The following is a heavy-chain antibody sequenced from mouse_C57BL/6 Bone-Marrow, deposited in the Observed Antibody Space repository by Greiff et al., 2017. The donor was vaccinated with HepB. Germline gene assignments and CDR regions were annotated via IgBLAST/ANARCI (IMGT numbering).Heavy chain of an antibody. CDR1: GYTFTSYW. D-gene: IGHD3-2*02. CDR2: IDPSDSET. V-gene: IGHV1-52*01. J-gene: IGHJ2*01. Sequence: QVHVKQPGAELVRPGSSVKLSCKASGYTFTSYWMHWVKQRPIQGLEWIGNIDPSDSETHYNQKFKDKATLTVDKSSSTAYMQLSSLTSEDSAVYYCVSTAQATPYYFDYWGQGTTLTVSS. CDR3: VSTAQATPYYFDY.